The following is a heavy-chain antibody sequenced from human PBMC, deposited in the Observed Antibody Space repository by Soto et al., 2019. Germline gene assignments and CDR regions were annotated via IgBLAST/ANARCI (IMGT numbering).Heavy chain of an antibody. D-gene: IGHD3-10*01. Sequence: SQTLSLTCAISGDSVSTNSAAWNWIRQSPSRGLEWLGRTYYRSEWYTDYAVFVRSRITINPDTSKNQFSLQLNSVTPEDTAIYYCARDRIRVLDSWGQRTLVTVSS. CDR2: TYYRSEWYT. CDR1: GDSVSTNSAA. J-gene: IGHJ4*02. CDR3: ARDRIRVLDS. V-gene: IGHV6-1*01.